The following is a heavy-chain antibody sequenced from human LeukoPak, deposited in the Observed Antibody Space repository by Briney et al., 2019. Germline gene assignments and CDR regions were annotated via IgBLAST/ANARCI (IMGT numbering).Heavy chain of an antibody. J-gene: IGHJ2*01. CDR1: GFTVSSNY. CDR3: AKSTVTRAHWYFDL. CDR2: ISSSSSYI. Sequence: GGSLRLSCAASGFTVSSNYMSWVRQAPGKGLEWVSSISSSSSYIYYADSVKGRFTISRDNAKNSLYLQMNSLRAEDTALYYCAKSTVTRAHWYFDLWGRGTLVTVSS. D-gene: IGHD4-17*01. V-gene: IGHV3-21*04.